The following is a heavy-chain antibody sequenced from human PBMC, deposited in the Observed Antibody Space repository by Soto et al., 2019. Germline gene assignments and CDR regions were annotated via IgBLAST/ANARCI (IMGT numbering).Heavy chain of an antibody. J-gene: IGHJ4*02. CDR2: ISSSSNSI. CDR3: AKEQSSGHSSTSVDY. Sequence: PGGSLRLSCPASGFTFSSYSMNWVRQAPGSGPEWVSYISSSSNSIYYADSVKGRFTISRDNSKNTLYLQMNSLRAEDTAVYYCAKEQSSGHSSTSVDYWGQGTLVTVSS. CDR1: GFTFSSYS. V-gene: IGHV3-48*01. D-gene: IGHD2-2*01.